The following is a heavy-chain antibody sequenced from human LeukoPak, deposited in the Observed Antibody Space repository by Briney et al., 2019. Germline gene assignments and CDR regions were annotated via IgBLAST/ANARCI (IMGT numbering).Heavy chain of an antibody. CDR2: IYYTGST. D-gene: IGHD2-15*01. J-gene: IGHJ6*02. CDR3: ARVVPTSYYYYGMDF. V-gene: IGHV4-59*01. CDR1: GGSIINYY. Sequence: SETLSLTCTVSGGSIINYYWTWIRQPPGKGLEWIGSIYYTGSTNYNPSLRSRVTISVDTSKSQFSLRLTSVTAADTAIYYCARVVPTSYYYYGMDFWGQGTTVTVSS.